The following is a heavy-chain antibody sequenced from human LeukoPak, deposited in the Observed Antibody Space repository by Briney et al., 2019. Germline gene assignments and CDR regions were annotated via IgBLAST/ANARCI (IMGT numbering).Heavy chain of an antibody. CDR2: IRYDGSNK. D-gene: IGHD3-22*01. Sequence: PGGSLRLSCAASGFTFSSYGMHWVRQAPGKGLEWVALIRYDGSNKYYADSVKGRFTISRDNSKNTLYLQMNSLRAEDTAVYYCAKDPRTYYYNSSSAPVWGQGTLVTVSS. V-gene: IGHV3-30*02. CDR3: AKDPRTYYYNSSSAPV. CDR1: GFTFSSYG. J-gene: IGHJ4*02.